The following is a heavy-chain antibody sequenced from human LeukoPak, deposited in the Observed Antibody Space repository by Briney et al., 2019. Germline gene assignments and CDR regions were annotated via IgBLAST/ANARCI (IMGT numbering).Heavy chain of an antibody. V-gene: IGHV3-48*04. J-gene: IGHJ3*02. CDR2: ISYNSDTT. CDR1: GFTFSAYA. Sequence: GGSLRLSCAASGFTFSAYAMNWIRQTPEKGLEWFSYISYNSDTTHYADSVKGRFTISRDNAKNSVYLQMNSLRVEDTAVYYCTRSGDGAFDNWGPGTMVTVS. CDR3: TRSGDGAFDN. D-gene: IGHD3-10*01.